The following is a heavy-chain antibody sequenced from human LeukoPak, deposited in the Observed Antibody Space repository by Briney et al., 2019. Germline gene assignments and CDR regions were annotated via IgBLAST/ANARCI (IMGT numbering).Heavy chain of an antibody. CDR1: GYSFTGYG. CDR3: ARRGNHYGSGRNAFDI. CDR2: ISAYNVNT. D-gene: IGHD3-10*01. V-gene: IGHV1-18*01. J-gene: IGHJ3*02. Sequence: GASVRVSCKASGYSFTGYGITWVRQAPGQGLEWMGWISAYNVNTNYARKLQGRVTMTTDTSTSTAHMELRSLTPDDTAVYYCARRGNHYGSGRNAFDIWGKGTTVIVSS.